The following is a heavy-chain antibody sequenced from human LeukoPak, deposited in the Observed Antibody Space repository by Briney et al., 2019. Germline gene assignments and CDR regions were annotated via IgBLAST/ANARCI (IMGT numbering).Heavy chain of an antibody. D-gene: IGHD1-26*01. V-gene: IGHV3-43D*03. CDR3: AKDFGPRGVGATPQY. CDR1: GFPFDDYG. J-gene: IGHJ4*02. Sequence: HPGGSLRLSCAASGFPFDDYGMLWVRQGPGKGLEWVSFISWHGETTYYSDSVKGRFTISRDSGTNSLYLQINRLRTEDTGFYYCAKDFGPRGVGATPQYWGQGTVVIVSS. CDR2: ISWHGETT.